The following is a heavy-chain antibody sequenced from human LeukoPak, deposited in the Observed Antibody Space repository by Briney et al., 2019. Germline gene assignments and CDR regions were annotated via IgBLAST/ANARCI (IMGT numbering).Heavy chain of an antibody. CDR2: FSHSGFP. V-gene: IGHV4-34*01. CDR1: GGSFSGYS. Sequence: SETLSLTCAIYGGSFSGYSWTWIRQPPGKGLEWIGEFSHSGFPVYNPSLGGRVTISIDASKNQFSLELSSVTAADTAVYYCARERLAMVRGVIPKEAWGWFDPWGQGTLVTVSS. J-gene: IGHJ5*02. CDR3: ARERLAMVRGVIPKEAWGWFDP. D-gene: IGHD3-10*01.